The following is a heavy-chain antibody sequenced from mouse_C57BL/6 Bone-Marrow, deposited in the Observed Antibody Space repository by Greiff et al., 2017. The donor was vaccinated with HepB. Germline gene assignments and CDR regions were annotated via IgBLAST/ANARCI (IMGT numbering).Heavy chain of an antibody. V-gene: IGHV5-6*01. CDR3: ARHLTGFAY. D-gene: IGHD1-1*01. CDR1: GFTFSSYG. Sequence: EVNVVESGGDLVKPGGSLKLSCAASGFTFSSYGMSWVRQTPDKRLEWVTTISSGGSYTYYPDSVKGRFTISRDNAKNTLYLQMSSLKSEDTAMYYCARHLTGFAYWGQGTLVTVSA. CDR2: ISSGGSYT. J-gene: IGHJ3*01.